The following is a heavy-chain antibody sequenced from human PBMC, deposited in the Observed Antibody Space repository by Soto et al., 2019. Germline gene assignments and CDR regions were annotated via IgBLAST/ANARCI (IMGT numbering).Heavy chain of an antibody. V-gene: IGHV1-69*12. CDR3: ATMKGGYQSYYYGMDV. D-gene: IGHD3-16*02. CDR1: GGTFTSYA. J-gene: IGHJ6*02. Sequence: QVQLVQSGAEVKKPGSSVKVSCKASGGTFTSYAISWVRQAPGQGLEWVGGIIPIFGTADYAQKFQGRVTITAHESTSTAYMELSSLRSEDTAVYYCATMKGGYQSYYYGMDVWGHGTTVTVSS. CDR2: IIPIFGTA.